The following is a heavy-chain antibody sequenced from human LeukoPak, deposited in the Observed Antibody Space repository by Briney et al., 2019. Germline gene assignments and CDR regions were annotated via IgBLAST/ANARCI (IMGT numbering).Heavy chain of an antibody. J-gene: IGHJ4*02. CDR1: GITFSNYE. Sequence: QSGGSLRLSCAASGITFSNYEFHWVRQAPGKGPQWVAVISKDGDYEYSIDSEKGRFTISRDNSKNMVYLQMSSLTVEDTAVYYCAVIVGRWDHFGRWGQGTLVTVSS. CDR3: AVIVGRWDHFGR. V-gene: IGHV3-30*03. CDR2: ISKDGDYE. D-gene: IGHD2-21*01.